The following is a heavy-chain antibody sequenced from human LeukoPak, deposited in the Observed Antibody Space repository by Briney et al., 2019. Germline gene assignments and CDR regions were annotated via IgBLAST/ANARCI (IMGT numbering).Heavy chain of an antibody. J-gene: IGHJ5*02. D-gene: IGHD4-17*01. Sequence: GGSLRLSCAASGFTLGTYNMNWVRQAPGKGLEWVSKIGTDSSTYYAASVKGRFTISRDNSKNTLYLQMDSLRAEDTAVYYCAKDRADNGDRLRFDPWGQGTLVTVSS. V-gene: IGHV3-23*01. CDR1: GFTLGTYN. CDR3: AKDRADNGDRLRFDP. CDR2: IGTDSST.